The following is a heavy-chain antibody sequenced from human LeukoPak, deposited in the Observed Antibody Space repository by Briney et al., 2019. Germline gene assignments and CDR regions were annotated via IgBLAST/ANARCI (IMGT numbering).Heavy chain of an antibody. CDR3: PLPFLVVSPRLGSVYSTGGDY. CDR2: IKSKTDGGTT. Sequence: GGSLRLSCAASGFTFSNAWMSWIRQAPGKGLEWVGRIKSKTDGGTTDYAAPVKGRFTISRDDSKNTLYLQMNSLKTEDTAVYYVPLPFLVVSPRLGSVYSTGGDYWARGTVATVPS. V-gene: IGHV3-15*01. D-gene: IGHD3-22*01. CDR1: GFTFSNAW. J-gene: IGHJ4*02.